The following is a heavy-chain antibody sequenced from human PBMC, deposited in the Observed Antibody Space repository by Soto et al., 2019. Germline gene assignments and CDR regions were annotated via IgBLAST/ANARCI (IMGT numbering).Heavy chain of an antibody. CDR2: ISSRSDTL. J-gene: IGHJ3*01. V-gene: IGHV3-48*01. CDR3: AKLRITMIVVVRNGAFDV. Sequence: GGSLRLSCEGSGFTFSAYAMNWVRQAPGKGLEWVSYISSRSDTLYYADSVKGRFTISRDNSKNTLYLQMNSLRAEDTAVYYYAKLRITMIVVVRNGAFDVWGQGTMVT. CDR1: GFTFSAYA. D-gene: IGHD3-22*01.